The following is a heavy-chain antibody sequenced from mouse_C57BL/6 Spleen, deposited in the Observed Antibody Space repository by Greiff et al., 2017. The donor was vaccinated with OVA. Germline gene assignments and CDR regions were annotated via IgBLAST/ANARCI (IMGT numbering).Heavy chain of an antibody. D-gene: IGHD1-1*01. J-gene: IGHJ4*01. CDR2: IYPGDGDT. Sequence: VKLQESGAELVKPGASVKISCKASGYAFSSYWMNWVKQRPGKGLEWIGQIYPGDGDTNYNGKFKGKATLTADKSSSTAYMQLSSLTSEDSAVYFCARSGTTVKDYAMDYWGQGTSVTVSS. V-gene: IGHV1-80*01. CDR3: ARSGTTVKDYAMDY. CDR1: GYAFSSYW.